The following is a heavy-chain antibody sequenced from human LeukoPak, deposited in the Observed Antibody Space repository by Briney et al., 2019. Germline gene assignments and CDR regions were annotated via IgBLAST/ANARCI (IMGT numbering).Heavy chain of an antibody. J-gene: IGHJ4*02. CDR1: GGSISSGGYY. CDR3: ARVGRRYYFDY. V-gene: IGHV4-61*08. D-gene: IGHD1-26*01. Sequence: TSETLSLTCTVSGGSISSGGYYWSWIRQHPGKGLEWIGYIYYSGSTNYNPSLKSRVTISVDTSKNQFSLKLSSVTAADTAVYYCARVGRRYYFDYWGQGTLVTVSS. CDR2: IYYSGST.